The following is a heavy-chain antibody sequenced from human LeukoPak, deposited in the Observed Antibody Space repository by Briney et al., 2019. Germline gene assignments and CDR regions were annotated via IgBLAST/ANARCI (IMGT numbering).Heavy chain of an antibody. Sequence: GRSLRLSCAASGFTFDDYAMNWVRQAPGKGLEWVSTISWNSDSIGYADSVKGRFTISRDNAKNSLYLQMNSLRAEDTALYYCAKAMPLAAAGGPGKYCYYYGMDVWGQGTTVTVSS. D-gene: IGHD6-13*01. V-gene: IGHV3-9*01. CDR3: AKAMPLAAAGGPGKYCYYYGMDV. J-gene: IGHJ6*02. CDR1: GFTFDDYA. CDR2: ISWNSDSI.